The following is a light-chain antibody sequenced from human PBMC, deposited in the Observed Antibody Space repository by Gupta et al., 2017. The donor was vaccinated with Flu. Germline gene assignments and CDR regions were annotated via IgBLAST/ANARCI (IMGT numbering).Light chain of an antibody. J-gene: IGKJ3*01. Sequence: EIVMTQSPATLSVSPGERATLSCRASQSVSSSLAWYQQKPGQAPRLLIYGASSRATGIPARFSGGGSGTEFTLTISSLQSEDFAIYYCQQYDSWPPRFTFGPGTKVNIK. CDR1: QSVSSS. CDR3: QQYDSWPPRFT. V-gene: IGKV3-15*01. CDR2: GAS.